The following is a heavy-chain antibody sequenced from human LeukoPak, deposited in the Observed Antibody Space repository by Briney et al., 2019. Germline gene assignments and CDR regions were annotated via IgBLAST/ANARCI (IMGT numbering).Heavy chain of an antibody. J-gene: IGHJ4*02. V-gene: IGHV3-23*01. CDR1: GFTFTNTW. Sequence: GGSLRLSCVASGFTFTNTWMSWVRQAPGKGLEWVSAISGSGGSTYYADSVKGRFTISRDNSKNTLYLQMNSLRAEDTAVYYCAKGLSSYDSSGYDYWGQGTLVTVSS. CDR2: ISGSGGST. CDR3: AKGLSSYDSSGYDY. D-gene: IGHD3-22*01.